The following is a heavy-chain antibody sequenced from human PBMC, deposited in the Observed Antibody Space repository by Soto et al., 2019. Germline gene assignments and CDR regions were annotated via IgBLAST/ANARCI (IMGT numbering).Heavy chain of an antibody. Sequence: PSETLSLTCTFSGGSISPYYWSWIRQPPGKGLDWIGYTHNSGITNYHPSLKSRVTMSLDTSKNQITLRLNSVSAADTAVYYCARGGWYLDQWGQGTLVTVS. CDR2: THNSGIT. V-gene: IGHV4-59*08. D-gene: IGHD6-19*01. CDR3: ARGGWYLDQ. CDR1: GGSISPYY. J-gene: IGHJ4*02.